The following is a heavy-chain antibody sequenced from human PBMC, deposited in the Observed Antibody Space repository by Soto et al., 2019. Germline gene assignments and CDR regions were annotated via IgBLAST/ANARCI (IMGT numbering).Heavy chain of an antibody. Sequence: EVQLVQSGGGLVPPGGSLRLSCAASGFTVSTKYMSWVRQVPGKALEWVSVIYSGGSSFYADAVWGRFPISRDNSKNTVNLQMNSMRAADTSVYYCARDPWDADYRGQRTPVTVST. J-gene: IGHJ4*02. CDR2: IYSGGSS. V-gene: IGHV3-66*01. CDR1: GFTVSTKY. CDR3: ARDPWDADY. D-gene: IGHD1-26*01.